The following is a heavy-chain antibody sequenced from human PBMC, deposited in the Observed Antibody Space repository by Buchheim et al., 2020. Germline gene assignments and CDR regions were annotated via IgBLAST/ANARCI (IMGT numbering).Heavy chain of an antibody. V-gene: IGHV3-7*01. Sequence: EVQLVESGGGLVQPGGSLRLSCAASGFTFSSYWMSWVRQAPGKGLEWVANIKQDGSEKYYVDSVKGRFTISRDNAKNSLYLQMNSPRAEDTAVYYCARDLVLMVYASYYYYYGMDVWGQGTT. D-gene: IGHD2-8*01. CDR3: ARDLVLMVYASYYYYYGMDV. J-gene: IGHJ6*02. CDR2: IKQDGSEK. CDR1: GFTFSSYW.